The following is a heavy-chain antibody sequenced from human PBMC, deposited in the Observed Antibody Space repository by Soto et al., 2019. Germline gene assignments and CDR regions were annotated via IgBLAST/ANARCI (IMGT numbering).Heavy chain of an antibody. V-gene: IGHV3-30-3*01. D-gene: IGHD4-4*01. J-gene: IGHJ6*01. Sequence: QVQLVESGGGVVQPGRSLRLSCAASGFTFSSYAMHWVRQAPGKGLEWVAVISYDGSNKYYADSVKGRFTISRDNSKNTLYLPMNSLRAEDTAVYYCARDSNTGGENLYYNGMDVWVQGTTVTV. CDR3: ARDSNTGGENLYYNGMDV. CDR1: GFTFSSYA. CDR2: ISYDGSNK.